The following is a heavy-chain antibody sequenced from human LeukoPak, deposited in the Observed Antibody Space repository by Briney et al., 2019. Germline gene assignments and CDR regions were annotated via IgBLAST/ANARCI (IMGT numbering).Heavy chain of an antibody. D-gene: IGHD1-14*01. Sequence: PSETLSLTCAVYGGSFSNYYWGWIRQPPGKGLEWIGEINHSGRTNYNSSLKSRVTISVDTSKNQFSLKLISVSAADTAVYYCVRLRNQQNTSYKTNWFDPWGQGTLVTVSS. CDR1: GGSFSNYY. V-gene: IGHV4-34*01. CDR3: VRLRNQQNTSYKTNWFDP. CDR2: INHSGRT. J-gene: IGHJ5*02.